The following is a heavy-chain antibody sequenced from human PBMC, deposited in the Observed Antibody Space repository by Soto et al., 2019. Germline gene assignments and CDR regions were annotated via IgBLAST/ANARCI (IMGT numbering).Heavy chain of an antibody. CDR2: ITDTGGDA. Sequence: GGSLRLSCVASGLTFGSRAMTWVRQAPGEGLQWVSTITDTGGDAKYADSVRGRFVISRDNSKKTLYLQMTSLTAEDSVMYYCARGSTDSYPGSRIFDFWGRGTLVTVS. V-gene: IGHV3-23*01. CDR3: ARGSTDSYPGSRIFDF. CDR1: GLTFGSRA. J-gene: IGHJ4*02. D-gene: IGHD3-10*01.